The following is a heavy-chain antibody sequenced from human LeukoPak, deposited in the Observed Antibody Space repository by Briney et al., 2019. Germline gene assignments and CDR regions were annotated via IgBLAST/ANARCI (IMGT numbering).Heavy chain of an antibody. Sequence: GGSLRLSCAASGFTFSSYAMSWVRQAPGKGLEWVSAISGSGGSTYYADSVKGRFTISRDNSKNTLYLQMNSLKTEDTAVYYCTTDFEKTYYYDSSGYYLFDYWGQGTLVTVSS. V-gene: IGHV3-23*01. CDR1: GFTFSSYA. CDR2: ISGSGGST. J-gene: IGHJ4*02. CDR3: TTDFEKTYYYDSSGYYLFDY. D-gene: IGHD3-22*01.